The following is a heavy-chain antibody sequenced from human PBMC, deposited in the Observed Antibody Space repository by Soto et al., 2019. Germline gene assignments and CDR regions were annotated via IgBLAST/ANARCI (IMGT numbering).Heavy chain of an antibody. V-gene: IGHV3-30-3*01. Sequence: QVQLVESGGGVVQPGRSLRLSCAASGFTFSSYAMHWVRQAPGKGLEWVAVISYDGSNKYYADSVKGRFTISRDNSKNTLYLQMNSLRAEDTAVYYCARDPWHVAVAHRLYFDYWCQGTLVTVSS. D-gene: IGHD6-19*01. CDR3: ARDPWHVAVAHRLYFDY. CDR1: GFTFSSYA. J-gene: IGHJ4*02. CDR2: ISYDGSNK.